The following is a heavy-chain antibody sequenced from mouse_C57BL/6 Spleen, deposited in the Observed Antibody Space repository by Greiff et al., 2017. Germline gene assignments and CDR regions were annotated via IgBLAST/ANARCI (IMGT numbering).Heavy chain of an antibody. J-gene: IGHJ3*01. CDR2: IWSGGST. V-gene: IGHV2-2*01. D-gene: IGHD1-1*01. Sequence: QVQLKESGPGLVQPSQSLSITCTVSGFSLTSYGVHWVRQSPGKGLEWLGVIWSGGSTDYNAAFISRLSISKDNSKSQVFFKMNSLPADDTAIYYCARMGYYGSSAPGFAYWGQGTLVTVSA. CDR3: ARMGYYGSSAPGFAY. CDR1: GFSLTSYG.